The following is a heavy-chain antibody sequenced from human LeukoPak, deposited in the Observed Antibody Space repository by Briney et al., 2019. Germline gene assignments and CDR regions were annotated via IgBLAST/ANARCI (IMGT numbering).Heavy chain of an antibody. CDR3: AKPRCGGDCSDYFDY. J-gene: IGHJ4*02. Sequence: PGGSLRLSCAASGFTFSSYGMHWVRQAPGKGLEWVVFIRYDGSNKYYADSVKGRFTISRDNSKNTLYLQMNSLRAEDTAVYYCAKPRCGGDCSDYFDYWGQGTLVTVSS. D-gene: IGHD2-21*01. CDR2: IRYDGSNK. V-gene: IGHV3-30*02. CDR1: GFTFSSYG.